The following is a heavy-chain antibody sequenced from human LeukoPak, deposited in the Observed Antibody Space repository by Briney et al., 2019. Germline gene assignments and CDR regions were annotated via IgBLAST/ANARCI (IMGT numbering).Heavy chain of an antibody. CDR2: IGQDGDT. J-gene: IGHJ3*02. V-gene: IGHV3-13*01. CDR1: GFTFSRYD. Sequence: GGSLRLSCAASGFTFSRYDMHWVRQVSGNGLEWVSAIGQDGDTYYPGFVKGRFTISRENARNSLYLQMNSLRAGDTGVYYCVRETPNAWRSAFDIWGQGTVVTVSS. D-gene: IGHD1-1*01. CDR3: VRETPNAWRSAFDI.